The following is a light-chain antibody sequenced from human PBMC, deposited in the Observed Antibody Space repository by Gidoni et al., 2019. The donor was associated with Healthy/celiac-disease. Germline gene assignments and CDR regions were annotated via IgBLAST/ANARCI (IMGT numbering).Light chain of an antibody. J-gene: IGLJ2*01. CDR3: SSYAGSNNYVV. V-gene: IGLV2-8*01. CDR1: SSDVGGYNY. Sequence: QSALTQPPSASGSPGQSVTISCTGTSSDVGGYNYVSWYQQPPGKAPKLMLYEVSKRPSGFPARFSGSKSGTTASLTVSGFQAEDEADYSCSSYAGSNNYVVFGGGTKLTVL. CDR2: EVS.